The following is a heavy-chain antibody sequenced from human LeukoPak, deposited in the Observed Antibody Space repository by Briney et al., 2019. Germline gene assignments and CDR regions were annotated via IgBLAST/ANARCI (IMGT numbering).Heavy chain of an antibody. J-gene: IGHJ6*03. D-gene: IGHD2-15*01. CDR2: IYTSGST. CDR1: GGSISGFY. CDR3: ARSVEGYCSGGSCYSYYYYMDV. V-gene: IGHV4-4*07. Sequence: SETLSLTCTVSGGSISGFYWNWIRQPAGKGLEWIGRIYTSGSTNYNASLKSRVTISVDTSKNQFSLKLSSVTAADTAVYYCARSVEGYCSGGSCYSYYYYMDVWGKGTTVTVSS.